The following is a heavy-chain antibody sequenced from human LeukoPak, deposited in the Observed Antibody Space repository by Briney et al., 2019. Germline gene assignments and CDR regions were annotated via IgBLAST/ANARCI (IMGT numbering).Heavy chain of an antibody. CDR3: ARIRSMPGYYFDY. D-gene: IGHD2/OR15-2a*01. CDR1: GFSLNTSGMC. CDR2: IDWDDYK. Sequence: SGPTLVNPTQTLTLTCTFPGFSLNTSGMCVSWIRQPPWKALEWLARIDWDDYKYYITSLKTRLTISKDTYKNQVVLTMTNMDPVDTATYYCARIRSMPGYYFDYWGQGTLVTVS. V-gene: IGHV2-70*11. J-gene: IGHJ4*02.